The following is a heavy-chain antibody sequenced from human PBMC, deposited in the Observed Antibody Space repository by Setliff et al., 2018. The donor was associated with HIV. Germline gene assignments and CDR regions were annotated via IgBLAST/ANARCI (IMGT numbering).Heavy chain of an antibody. CDR1: GYTFTAHF. D-gene: IGHD4-17*01. CDR2: INPNSGAA. CDR3: AVPITRTDYEGLDY. V-gene: IGHV1-2*06. Sequence: GASVMVSCKASGYTFTAHFLHWVRQAPGQGLEWMGRINPNSGAADYAQNFQGRVTMTRATSMSTAYMEVSNLRSNDTATYYCAVPITRTDYEGLDYWGQGTLVTVSS. J-gene: IGHJ4*02.